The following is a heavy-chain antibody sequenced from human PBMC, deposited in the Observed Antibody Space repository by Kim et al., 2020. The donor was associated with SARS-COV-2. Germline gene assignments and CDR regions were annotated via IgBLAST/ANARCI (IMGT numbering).Heavy chain of an antibody. D-gene: IGHD3-22*01. CDR3: ARAKYYYDSSGYYSYYFDY. Sequence: ASVKVSCKASGYTFTGYYMHWVRQAPGQGLEWMGRINPNSGGTNYAQKFQGRVTMTRDTSISTAYMELSRLRSDDTAVYYCARAKYYYDSSGYYSYYFDYWGQGTLVTVSS. J-gene: IGHJ4*02. V-gene: IGHV1-2*06. CDR1: GYTFTGYY. CDR2: INPNSGGT.